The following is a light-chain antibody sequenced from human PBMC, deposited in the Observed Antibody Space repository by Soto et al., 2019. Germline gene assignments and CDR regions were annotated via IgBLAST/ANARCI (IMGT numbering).Light chain of an antibody. Sequence: IVLTQSPGTLSLTQGERATLSCGASQRVTSNYLAWYQQKPGQAPKLLIFSASIRIKGIPDRFIGSGSGTDFTLTINRLEPDDFAVYYCQHYVTYLKAFGQGTKVDIK. CDR2: SAS. CDR1: QRVTSNY. J-gene: IGKJ1*01. V-gene: IGKV3-20*01. CDR3: QHYVTYLKA.